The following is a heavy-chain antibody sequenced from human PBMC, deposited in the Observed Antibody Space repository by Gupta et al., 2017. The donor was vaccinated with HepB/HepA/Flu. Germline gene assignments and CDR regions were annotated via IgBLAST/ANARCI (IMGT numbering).Heavy chain of an antibody. CDR2: FNTLGET. CDR3: TASAAEGDYEPGF. CDR1: DFTVSSKS. V-gene: IGHV3-53*01. D-gene: IGHD4-17*01. Sequence: EVQLVESGGDLIQPGGSLRLSCAASDFTVSSKSMTWVRQAPGKGLEWVSVFNTLGETYYADSVKGRFTISRDDSKNTVDLRMNSLRTDDTAVYFCTASAAEGDYEPGFWGQGTLVTVSS. J-gene: IGHJ4*02.